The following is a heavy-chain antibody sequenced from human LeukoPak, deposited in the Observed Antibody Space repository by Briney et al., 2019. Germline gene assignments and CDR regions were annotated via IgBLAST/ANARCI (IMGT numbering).Heavy chain of an antibody. CDR3: ARGPAYDFWSGYYPYYFDY. D-gene: IGHD3-3*01. Sequence: SVTVSFKASGGTFSSYAISWVRQAPGQGLEWMGGIIPMFGTANYAQKFQGRVTITADESTSTAYMELSSLRSEDTAVYYCARGPAYDFWSGYYPYYFDYWGQGTLVTVSS. CDR1: GGTFSSYA. CDR2: IIPMFGTA. J-gene: IGHJ4*02. V-gene: IGHV1-69*13.